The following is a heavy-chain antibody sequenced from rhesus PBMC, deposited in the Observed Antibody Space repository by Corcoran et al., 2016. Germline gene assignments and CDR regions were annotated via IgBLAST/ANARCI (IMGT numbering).Heavy chain of an antibody. Sequence: QLQLQESGPGLVKPSETLSLTCAVSGGSISSNYWSWIRQPPGKGLELIGRISGGGGSPDYNPSLKSRVTISTDTSKNQFSLKLSSVTAADTAVYYCARTNWNYYFDYWGQGVLVTVSS. D-gene: IGHD1-26*01. CDR1: GGSISSNY. J-gene: IGHJ4*01. V-gene: IGHV4-173*01. CDR2: ISGGGGSP. CDR3: ARTNWNYYFDY.